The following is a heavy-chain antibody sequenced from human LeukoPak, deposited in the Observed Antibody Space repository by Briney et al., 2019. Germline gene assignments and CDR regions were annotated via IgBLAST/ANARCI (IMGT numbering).Heavy chain of an antibody. Sequence: ASVNVSYRASGHSFTTYATHWVRQAPGQTLEWRGWINPDKGDTKYSQNFQGRLTDTRDTYASTTYMELSSLVSEDTAVYYCARRLKGSYGKPFDYWGRGTLVSVSS. D-gene: IGHD4-17*01. J-gene: IGHJ4*02. CDR3: ARRLKGSYGKPFDY. V-gene: IGHV1-3*01. CDR1: GHSFTTYA. CDR2: INPDKGDT.